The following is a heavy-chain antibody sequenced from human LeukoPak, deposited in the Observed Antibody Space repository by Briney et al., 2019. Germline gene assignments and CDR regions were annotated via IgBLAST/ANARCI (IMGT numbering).Heavy chain of an antibody. V-gene: IGHV1-3*01. D-gene: IGHD5-24*01. J-gene: IGHJ6*02. CDR1: GYTFTSYA. CDR3: AREGILEMATIRRYYGMDV. CDR2: INAGNGNT. Sequence: ASVKVSCKASGYTFTSYAMHWVRQAPGQSLEWMGWINAGNGNTKYSQKFQGRVTITRDTSASTAYMELSSLRSEDTAVYYCAREGILEMATIRRYYGMDVWGQGTTVTVSS.